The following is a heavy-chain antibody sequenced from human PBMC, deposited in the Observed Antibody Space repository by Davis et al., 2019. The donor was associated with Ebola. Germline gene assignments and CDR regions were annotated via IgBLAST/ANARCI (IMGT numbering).Heavy chain of an antibody. CDR3: AKEAGRYGLGSYTN. J-gene: IGHJ4*02. CDR1: EFTFTTYA. V-gene: IGHV3-23*01. Sequence: GESLKISCTASEFTFTTYAFSWIRQAPGKGLEWVSSISASGGTTFYADSVKGRFTISRDNSNNAVYLQMNSLRVEDTALYYCAKEAGRYGLGSYTNWGQATLVTVSS. D-gene: IGHD3-10*01. CDR2: ISASGGTT.